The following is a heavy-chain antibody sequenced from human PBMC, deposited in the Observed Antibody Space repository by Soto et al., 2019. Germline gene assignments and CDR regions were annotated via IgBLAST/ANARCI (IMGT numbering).Heavy chain of an antibody. CDR3: ARHGVNGNHDC. J-gene: IGHJ4*02. V-gene: IGHV4-39*01. Sequence: QLQLQESGPGLVKPSETLSLTCTVSGGSISINNYYWGWIRQPPGKGPEWIGSIYYTGSTYYISSLKSRLTISLDTSTNQYSMRLSSVTAADTAVYYCARHGVNGNHDCWGQGTLIIVSS. CDR2: IYYTGST. CDR1: GGSISINNYY. D-gene: IGHD2-8*01.